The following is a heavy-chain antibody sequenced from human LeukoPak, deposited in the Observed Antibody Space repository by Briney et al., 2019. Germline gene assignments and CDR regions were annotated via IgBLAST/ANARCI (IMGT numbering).Heavy chain of an antibody. V-gene: IGHV3-23*01. CDR3: AKVSTIIEAGLRYFDL. D-gene: IGHD6-19*01. CDR1: GFSFGGYA. Sequence: GGSLGLSCAASGFSFGGYALIWVPQAPGRGGGGVYSIVDSGGNSFYIDSVKGRFTISRDNSKNTLYLQVNSLRAEDTALYYCAKVSTIIEAGLRYFDLWGRGTLVTVSS. J-gene: IGHJ2*01. CDR2: IVDSGGNS.